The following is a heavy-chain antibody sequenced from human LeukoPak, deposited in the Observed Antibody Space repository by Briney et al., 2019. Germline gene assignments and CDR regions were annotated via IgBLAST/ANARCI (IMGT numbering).Heavy chain of an antibody. V-gene: IGHV4-59*01. CDR2: IYYSGST. J-gene: IGHJ2*01. CDR3: ARDRGYGSGSPYFDL. Sequence: MPSETLSHTCTVSGDSISSYYWNWIRQPPGKGLEWIGSIYYSGSTNYSPSLKSRVTVSVDTSKNQFSLQLYSVTTADTAVYYCARDRGYGSGSPYFDLWGRGTLVTVSS. CDR1: GDSISSYY. D-gene: IGHD3-10*01.